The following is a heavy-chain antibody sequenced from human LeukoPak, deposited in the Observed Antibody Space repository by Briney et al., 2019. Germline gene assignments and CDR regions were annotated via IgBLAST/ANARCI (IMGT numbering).Heavy chain of an antibody. CDR2: ISGSGGST. CDR3: AKGLVPTLGIAVAGTYYGMDV. CDR1: GFTFSSYA. J-gene: IGHJ6*04. V-gene: IGHV3-23*01. Sequence: GGSLRLSCAASGFTFSSYAMSWVRQAPGKGLEWVSAISGSGGSTYYADSVKGRFTLSRDNSKNTLYLQMNSLRAEDTAVYYCAKGLVPTLGIAVAGTYYGMDVWGKGTTVTVSS. D-gene: IGHD6-19*01.